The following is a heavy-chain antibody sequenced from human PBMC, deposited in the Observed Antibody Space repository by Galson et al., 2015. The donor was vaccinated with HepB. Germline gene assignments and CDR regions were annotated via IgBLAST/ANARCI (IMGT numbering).Heavy chain of an antibody. D-gene: IGHD4-11*01. CDR2: MGSLAYGGTT. J-gene: IGHJ4*02. V-gene: IGHV3-49*03. CDR1: GFIFNDDA. Sequence: SLRLPCAGSGFIFNDDALSWLRQSLGKGLEWVGFMGSLAYGGTTKYDASVKGRFTISRDDSKSTSYLQMNSLRTEDTAIYYCARAPIYSNRGYYSDYWGQGTLVTVSS. CDR3: ARAPIYSNRGYYSDY.